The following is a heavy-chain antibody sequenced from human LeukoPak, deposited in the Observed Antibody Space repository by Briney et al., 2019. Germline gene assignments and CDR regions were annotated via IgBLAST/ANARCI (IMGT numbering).Heavy chain of an antibody. CDR1: GFTFSSYE. CDR3: ARELTLAGTLIDY. V-gene: IGHV3-48*03. J-gene: IGHJ4*02. D-gene: IGHD6-19*01. CDR2: ISSSGSTI. Sequence: GGSLRLSCAASGFTFSSYEMKWVRQAPGKGLEWVSYISSSGSTIYYVDSAKGRFIISRDKDKNSLYLQMNSLRAEDTAVYYCARELTLAGTLIDYWGQGTLVTVSS.